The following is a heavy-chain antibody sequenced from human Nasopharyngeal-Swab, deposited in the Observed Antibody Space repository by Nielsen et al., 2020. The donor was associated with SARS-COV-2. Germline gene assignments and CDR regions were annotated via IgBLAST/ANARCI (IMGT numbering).Heavy chain of an antibody. Sequence: GESLKISCAASGFTFSSYWMSWVRQAPGKGLEWVAHIKQSGSGQYYVDSVKGRFTISRDNAKNSVSLQMNSLRAEDTAVYYCARYCSTTSCPRGFDYWGQGTLVTVSS. CDR1: GFTFSSYW. J-gene: IGHJ4*02. V-gene: IGHV3-7*01. D-gene: IGHD2-2*01. CDR2: IKQSGSGQ. CDR3: ARYCSTTSCPRGFDY.